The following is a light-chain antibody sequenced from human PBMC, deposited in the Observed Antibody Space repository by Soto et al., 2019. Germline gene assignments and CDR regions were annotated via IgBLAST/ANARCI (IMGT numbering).Light chain of an antibody. CDR1: QSVSNY. CDR2: TAS. CDR3: QQRSTWPPWT. J-gene: IGKJ1*01. V-gene: IGKV3-11*01. Sequence: EIVLTQSPATLSSSPGERATLSCRASQSVSNYLAWYQHKPDQAPRLLIYTASSRATGIPARFSGSGSGTDFTLTISSLEPEDFAVYYCQQRSTWPPWTFGQGTKVEVK.